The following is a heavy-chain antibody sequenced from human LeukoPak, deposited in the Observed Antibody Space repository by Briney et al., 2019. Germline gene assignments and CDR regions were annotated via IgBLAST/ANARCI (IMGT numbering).Heavy chain of an antibody. V-gene: IGHV4-34*01. D-gene: IGHD1-26*01. CDR3: ARRSSYFTVYNWFDP. CDR2: INHSGST. CDR1: GGSFSGYY. J-gene: IGHJ5*02. Sequence: SETLSLTCAVYGGSFSGYYWSWIRQPPGKGLEWIGEINHSGSTNYNPSLKSRVTISVDTSKNQFSLKLSSVTAADTAVYYCARRSSYFTVYNWFDPWGQGTLVTVSS.